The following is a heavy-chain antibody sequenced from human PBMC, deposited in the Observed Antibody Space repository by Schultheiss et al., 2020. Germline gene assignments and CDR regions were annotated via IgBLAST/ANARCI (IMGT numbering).Heavy chain of an antibody. CDR2: ISAYNGNT. V-gene: IGHV1-18*01. J-gene: IGHJ6*02. D-gene: IGHD1-26*01. CDR1: GYTFTSYG. Sequence: ASVKVSCKASGYTFTSYGISWVRQAPGQGLEWMGWISAYNGNTNYAQKFQGRVTITADESTSTAYMELSSLRSEDTAVYYCARVHLRSGSYNYGMDVWGQGTTGTVSS. CDR3: ARVHLRSGSYNYGMDV.